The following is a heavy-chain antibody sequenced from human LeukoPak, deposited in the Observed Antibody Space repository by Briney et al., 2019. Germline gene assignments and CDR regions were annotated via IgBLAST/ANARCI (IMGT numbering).Heavy chain of an antibody. CDR1: GDTFTGDY. V-gene: IGHV1-2*02. CDR2: INPNRGGT. J-gene: IGHJ6*02. CDR3: RLAREYGMDV. Sequence: ASVKVSCRASGDTFTGDYMHWVRQAPGQGRERMGWINPNRGGTNYAQKFQGRVTMTRDTSISTAYMELSRLRSDDTAVYYCRLAREYGMDVWGQGTTVTVSS. D-gene: IGHD3-10*01.